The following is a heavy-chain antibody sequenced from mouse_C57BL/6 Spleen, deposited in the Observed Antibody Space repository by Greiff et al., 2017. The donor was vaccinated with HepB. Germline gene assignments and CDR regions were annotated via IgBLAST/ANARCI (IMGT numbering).Heavy chain of an antibody. D-gene: IGHD1-1*01. V-gene: IGHV7-3*01. Sequence: DVMLVESGGGLVQPGGSLSLSCAASGFTFTDYYMSWVRQPPGKALEWLGFIRNKANGYTTEYSASVKGRFTISRDNSQSILYLQMNALRAEDSATYYCARYIRDYGSSYENWYFDVWGTGTTVTVSS. CDR2: IRNKANGYTT. CDR3: ARYIRDYGSSYENWYFDV. J-gene: IGHJ1*03. CDR1: GFTFTDYY.